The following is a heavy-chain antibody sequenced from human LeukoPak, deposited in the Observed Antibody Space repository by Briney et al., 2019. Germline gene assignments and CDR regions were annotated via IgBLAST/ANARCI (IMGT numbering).Heavy chain of an antibody. CDR2: ISGSGGSK. CDR3: ARDXXXXXXXXXXXXXXF. J-gene: IGHJ4*01. CDR1: GFRFSSYG. Sequence: GGSLRLSCAASGFRFSSYGVSWVRQAPGKGLEWVSGISGSGGSKYYADSVKGRFTISRDNSKNTLYLQMNSLRAEDTAVYYCARDXXXXXXXXXXXXXXFWGXGTLVTVS. V-gene: IGHV3-23*01.